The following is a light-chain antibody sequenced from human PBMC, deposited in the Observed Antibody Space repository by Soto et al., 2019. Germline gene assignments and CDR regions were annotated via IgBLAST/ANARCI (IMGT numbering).Light chain of an antibody. CDR1: QSVSSY. Sequence: EIVLTQSPATLSLSPGERATLSCRASQSVSSYLAWYHQKPGQAPRLLSYDASNRATGIPARFSGSGSGTDVTLISGSLESEDSAVYYCQQRSKWPTFGGGPKVEIK. V-gene: IGKV3-11*01. J-gene: IGKJ4*01. CDR3: QQRSKWPT. CDR2: DAS.